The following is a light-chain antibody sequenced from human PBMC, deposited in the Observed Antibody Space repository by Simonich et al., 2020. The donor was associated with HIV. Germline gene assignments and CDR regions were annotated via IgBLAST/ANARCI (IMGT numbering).Light chain of an antibody. J-gene: IGLJ3*02. CDR2: DGS. CDR3: CSYAGSYTWV. V-gene: IGLV2-11*01. Sequence: HSALTQPRSGSESPGQSVTISGTGTSSDVGGYNYGSWYQQHPGKAPKLMINDGSKRPSGVPDRFSGSKSGNTASLHISGLQAEDEADYYCCSYAGSYTWVFGGGTKLTVL. CDR1: SSDVGGYNY.